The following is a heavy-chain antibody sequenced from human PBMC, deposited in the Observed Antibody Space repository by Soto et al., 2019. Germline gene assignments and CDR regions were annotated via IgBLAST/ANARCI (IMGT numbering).Heavy chain of an antibody. Sequence: SETLSLTCTVSGGSVSSDTHYWSWIRQPPGRRLEWIGFIYSSGSTNYNPSLKSRVTMSVDTSKNQFSLKVGSVTAADTAVYYCASSSLYGMDVWGQGTTVTVSS. CDR1: GGSVSSDTHY. J-gene: IGHJ6*02. CDR2: IYSSGST. CDR3: ASSSLYGMDV. V-gene: IGHV4-61*01.